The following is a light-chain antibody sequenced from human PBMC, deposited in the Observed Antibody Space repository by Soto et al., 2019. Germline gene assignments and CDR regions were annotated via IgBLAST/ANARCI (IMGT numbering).Light chain of an antibody. V-gene: IGKV3D-20*01. CDR3: QQFDKLIT. Sequence: EIVLTQSPATLSLSPGERATLSCGASQTISNNFLAWYQQRPGLAPRLLIYDASNRAAGIPDRFSGSGSGKDFTLSICRLEPEFFAVYYCQQFDKLITVGGGTNVEI. CDR1: QTISNNF. J-gene: IGKJ4*01. CDR2: DAS.